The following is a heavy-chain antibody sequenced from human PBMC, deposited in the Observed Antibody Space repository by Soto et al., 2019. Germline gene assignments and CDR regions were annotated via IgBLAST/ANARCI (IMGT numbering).Heavy chain of an antibody. J-gene: IGHJ4*02. D-gene: IGHD3-10*01. V-gene: IGHV3-53*02. CDR3: ARVPGRL. CDR1: GFSVSRNY. Sequence: QVVETGGGLIQPGTSLTLSCAASGFSVSRNYMTWVRQAPGKGLEWVSFVYSGGATFYADSVQGRFILSRDDSQNTSYLQMNSLRAEDTAVYYCARVPGRLWGRGTLVTVAS. CDR2: VYSGGAT.